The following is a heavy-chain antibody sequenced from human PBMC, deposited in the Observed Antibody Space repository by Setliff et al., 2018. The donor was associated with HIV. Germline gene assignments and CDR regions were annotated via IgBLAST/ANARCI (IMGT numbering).Heavy chain of an antibody. CDR2: INYRGNT. D-gene: IGHD2-21*02. CDR3: ASAYCGGDCYSRTRKFYYYYYMDV. V-gene: IGHV4-39*07. Sequence: PSETLSLTCTVSGGSISTSRYYWGWIRQPPGKGLEWIGSINYRGNTYYNPSLKSRAAISVDTSKNQFSLKLSSVTAADTAVYYCASAYCGGDCYSRTRKFYYYYYMDVWGKGTTVTVSS. J-gene: IGHJ6*03. CDR1: GGSISTSRYY.